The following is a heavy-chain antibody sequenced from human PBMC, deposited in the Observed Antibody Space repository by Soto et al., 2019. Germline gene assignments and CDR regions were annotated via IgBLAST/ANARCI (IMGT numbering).Heavy chain of an antibody. D-gene: IGHD6-19*01. J-gene: IGHJ4*02. CDR1: GFTFSNYA. CDR2: ISGGGDTS. CDR3: AKEGTSGLYYFGY. V-gene: IGHV3-23*01. Sequence: GGSLRLSCAVSGFTFSNYAISWVRQAPGKGLEWVSIISGGGDTSYYADSVKGRVTISRDNSRNTLYLQMNSLRAGDSAKYYCAKEGTSGLYYFGYWGPGTLVTVSS.